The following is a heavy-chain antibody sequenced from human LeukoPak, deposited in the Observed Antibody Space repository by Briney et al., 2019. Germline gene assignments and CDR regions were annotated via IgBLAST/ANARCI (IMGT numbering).Heavy chain of an antibody. CDR1: GFTFSRYA. Sequence: GGSLRLSCAASGFTFSRYAMSWVRQAPGKGLEWVSAISGSGGSTYYADSVKGRFTISRDNSKNTLYLQMNSLRAEDTAVYYCAKGSSSWPYYFDYWGQGTLVAVSS. J-gene: IGHJ4*02. CDR3: AKGSSSWPYYFDY. D-gene: IGHD6-13*01. V-gene: IGHV3-23*01. CDR2: ISGSGGST.